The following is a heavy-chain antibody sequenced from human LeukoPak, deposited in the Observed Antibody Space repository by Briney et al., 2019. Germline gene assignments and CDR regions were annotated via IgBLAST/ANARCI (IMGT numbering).Heavy chain of an antibody. Sequence: SETLSLTCAVYGGSFSGYYWSWIRQPPGKGLEWIGEINHSGSTNYNPSLKSRVTISVDRSKNQFSLKLSSVTAADTAVYYCARESFSGWAFDYWGQGTLVIVSS. D-gene: IGHD6-19*01. CDR2: INHSGST. J-gene: IGHJ4*02. V-gene: IGHV4-34*01. CDR1: GGSFSGYY. CDR3: ARESFSGWAFDY.